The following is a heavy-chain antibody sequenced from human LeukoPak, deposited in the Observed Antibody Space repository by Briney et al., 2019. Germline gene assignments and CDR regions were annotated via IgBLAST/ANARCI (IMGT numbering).Heavy chain of an antibody. Sequence: PGGSLRLSCAASGFTFSSYDMNWVRQAPGKGLEWVSNISSSGSLIYYADSVKGRFTISRDNAKNSLYLQMNSLRAEDTAVYYCARDRSIASDYWGQGTLVTVSS. CDR2: ISSSGSLI. CDR1: GFTFSSYD. CDR3: ARDRSIASDY. D-gene: IGHD6-6*01. V-gene: IGHV3-48*03. J-gene: IGHJ4*02.